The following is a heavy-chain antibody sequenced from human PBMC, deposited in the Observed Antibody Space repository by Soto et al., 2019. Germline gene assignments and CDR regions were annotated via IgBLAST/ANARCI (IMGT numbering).Heavy chain of an antibody. CDR2: INSDGSVS. CDR3: ARGDCVGGTCYSLAGSFYYYMDV. V-gene: IGHV3-74*02. Sequence: EVQLVESGGGLVQPGGSLRLSCAASGFTFSNYWMYWVRQAPGKGLEWVSRINSDGSVSSHADSVRGRLTISRHNVKNTLNLHMDSLRAEDTAVYFCARGDCVGGTCYSLAGSFYYYMDVWGKGTTVTVFS. CDR1: GFTFSNYW. J-gene: IGHJ6*03. D-gene: IGHD2-15*01.